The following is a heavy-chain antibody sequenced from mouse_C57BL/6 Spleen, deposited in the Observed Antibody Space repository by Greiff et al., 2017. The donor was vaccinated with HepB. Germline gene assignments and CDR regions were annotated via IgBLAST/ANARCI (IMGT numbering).Heavy chain of an antibody. V-gene: IGHV1-26*01. CDR2: INPNNGGT. D-gene: IGHD4-1*01. CDR1: GYTFTDYY. CDR3: ARSGGTGACFAY. Sequence: EVQLQQSGPELVKPGASVKMSCKASGYTFTDYYMNWVKQSPGKSLEWIGDINPNNGGTSCNQKFKGKATLTVDKSSSSAYMELRSLTSEDSAFYYCARSGGTGACFAYWGQGTLVTVSA. J-gene: IGHJ3*01.